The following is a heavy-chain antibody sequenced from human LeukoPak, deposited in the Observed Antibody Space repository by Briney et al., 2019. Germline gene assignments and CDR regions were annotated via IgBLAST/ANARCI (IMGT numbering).Heavy chain of an antibody. Sequence: PGGSLRLSCAASGFSFNMYWMHWVRQAPGKGLVWVSRINSDGTSTSYADSVKGRFTISRDNAKNTLYLEINSLRAEDTAVYFCARDGYCSGGICHGKDYWGQGTLVTVSS. J-gene: IGHJ4*02. CDR1: GFSFNMYW. D-gene: IGHD2-15*01. CDR3: ARDGYCSGGICHGKDY. CDR2: INSDGTST. V-gene: IGHV3-74*01.